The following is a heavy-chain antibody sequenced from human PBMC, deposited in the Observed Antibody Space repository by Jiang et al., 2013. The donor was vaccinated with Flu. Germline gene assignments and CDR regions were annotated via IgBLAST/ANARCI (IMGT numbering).Heavy chain of an antibody. CDR1: GGSIYSGGYY. CDR3: AREGHYGEYIY. J-gene: IGHJ4*02. Sequence: PGLVKPSQTLSLTCTVSGGSIYSGGYYWSWIRQHPGKGLEWIGYIYYSGSTYYNPSLKSRVTISADTSKNQFSLEVTSVTAADTAVYYCAREGHYGEYIYWGQGTLVSVSS. D-gene: IGHD4-17*01. CDR2: IYYSGST. V-gene: IGHV4-31*03.